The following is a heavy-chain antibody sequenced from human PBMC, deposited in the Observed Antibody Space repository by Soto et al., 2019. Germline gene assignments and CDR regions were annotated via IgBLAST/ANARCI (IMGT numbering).Heavy chain of an antibody. CDR1: GGSISSYY. CDR2: IYYSGST. J-gene: IGHJ2*01. V-gene: IGHV4-59*01. CDR3: ARDSRAWGDYVYWYFDL. D-gene: IGHD4-17*01. Sequence: QVQLQESGPGLVKPSETLSLTCTVSGGSISSYYWSWIRQPPGKGLEWIGYIYYSGSTNYNPSLKSRVTISVDTSKNQFSLKLSSVTAADTAVYYCARDSRAWGDYVYWYFDLWGRGTLVTVSS.